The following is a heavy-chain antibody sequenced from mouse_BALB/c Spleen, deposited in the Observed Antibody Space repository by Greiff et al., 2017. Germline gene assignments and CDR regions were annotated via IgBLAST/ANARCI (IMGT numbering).Heavy chain of an antibody. CDR3: AREGGRNSFGAWFAY. J-gene: IGHJ3*01. Sequence: EVKLQESGPGLVKPSQSLSLTCTVTGYSITSDYAWNWIRQFPGNKLEWMGYISYSGSTSYNPSLKSRISITRDTSKNQFFLQLNSVTTEDTATYYCAREGGRNSFGAWFAYWGQGTLVTVSA. D-gene: IGHD1-2*01. CDR2: ISYSGST. CDR1: GYSITSDYA. V-gene: IGHV3-2*02.